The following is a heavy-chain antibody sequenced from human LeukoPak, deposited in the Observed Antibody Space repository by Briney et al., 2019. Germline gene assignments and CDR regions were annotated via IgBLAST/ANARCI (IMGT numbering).Heavy chain of an antibody. CDR2: ISGSGGGT. CDR3: AKGTDIVATYFDY. Sequence: GGSLRLSCAASGFTFSSYAMSWVRQAPGKGLEWVSAISGSGGGTYYADSVKGRFTISRDNSKNTLWLQMNSLRAEDTAIYYCAKGTDIVATYFDYWGQGTLVTVSS. V-gene: IGHV3-23*01. D-gene: IGHD5-12*01. CDR1: GFTFSSYA. J-gene: IGHJ4*02.